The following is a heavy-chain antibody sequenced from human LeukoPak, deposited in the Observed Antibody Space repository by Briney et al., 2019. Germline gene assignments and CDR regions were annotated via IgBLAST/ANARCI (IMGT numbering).Heavy chain of an antibody. CDR1: GGSISSYY. D-gene: IGHD3-22*01. Sequence: PSETLSLTCTFSGGSISSYYWSWIRQPPGKGLEWIGYIYDSGSTNYNPSLKSRVTISVDTSKNQFSLKLSSVTAADTAVFYCASLTTADAFDIWGQGTMVTVSS. CDR2: IYDSGST. J-gene: IGHJ3*02. CDR3: ASLTTADAFDI. V-gene: IGHV4-59*01.